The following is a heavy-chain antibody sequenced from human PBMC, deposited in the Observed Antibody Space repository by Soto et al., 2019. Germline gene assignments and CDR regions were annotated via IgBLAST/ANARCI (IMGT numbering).Heavy chain of an antibody. J-gene: IGHJ4*02. V-gene: IGHV4-31*03. CDR2: IYANGNS. CDR3: ARDGRTSGYYLDY. D-gene: IGHD3-22*01. Sequence: QVQLQESGPGLVKPSETLSLTCTVSRGSISSGGFYWSWIRQSPGKGLEWIGFIYANGNSYYNPSIKGRANISLDTSKNKFSLKISSVTVADTAVYYCARDGRTSGYYLDYWGQGTPVTVSP. CDR1: RGSISSGGFY.